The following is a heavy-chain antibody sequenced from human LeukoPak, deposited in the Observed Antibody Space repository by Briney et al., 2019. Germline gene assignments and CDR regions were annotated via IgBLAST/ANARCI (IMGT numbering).Heavy chain of an antibody. CDR3: ARGLSGYASSLGY. CDR2: IKQDGSEK. D-gene: IGHD6-6*01. CDR1: GFTFSSYW. V-gene: IGHV3-7*01. Sequence: PGGSLRLSCAASGFTFSSYWMSWVRQAPGKGLEWVANIKQDGSEKNYVDSEKGRFTISRDNAKKSLYLQMNSPRAEDTAVYYCARGLSGYASSLGYWGQGTLVTVSS. J-gene: IGHJ4*02.